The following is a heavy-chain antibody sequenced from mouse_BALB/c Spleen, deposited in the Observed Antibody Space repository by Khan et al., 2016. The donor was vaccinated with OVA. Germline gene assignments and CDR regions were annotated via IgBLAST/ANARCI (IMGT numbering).Heavy chain of an antibody. CDR2: IYPGDGST. V-gene: IGHV1S56*01. CDR3: ARGGITTATLSY. Sequence: QVQLQQAGPEVVKPGALVKISCKASGYTFTSYDINWVKQRPGQGLEWIGWIYPGDGSTKYNEKFKGKATLTVDKSSSTAYMQLSSLTSEKCTVYFCARGGITTATLSYWGQGTTLTVSS. D-gene: IGHD1-2*01. CDR1: GYTFTSYD. J-gene: IGHJ2*01.